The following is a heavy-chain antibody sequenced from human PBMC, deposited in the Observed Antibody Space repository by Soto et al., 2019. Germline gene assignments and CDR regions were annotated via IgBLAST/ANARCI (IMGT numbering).Heavy chain of an antibody. V-gene: IGHV3-30*18. CDR2: ISYDGTNK. CDR1: GFTFSTYG. J-gene: IGHJ6*02. Sequence: QVQLVESGGGEVQPGRSLTISCAASGFTFSTYGMHWVRQTPGKGLEWVAVISYDGTNKFYSDSVKGRFTISRDNLKNTLTLQMNSLRAGDTAVYSCAKDLQSYGDYDYYCYGMDVWGLGTRVTVSS. CDR3: AKDLQSYGDYDYYCYGMDV. D-gene: IGHD4-17*01.